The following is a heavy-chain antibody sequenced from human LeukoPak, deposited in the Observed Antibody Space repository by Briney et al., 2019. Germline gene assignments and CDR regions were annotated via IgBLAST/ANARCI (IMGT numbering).Heavy chain of an antibody. V-gene: IGHV3-48*03. CDR1: GFTVSSNY. CDR3: ARGRGWYDN. CDR2: ISSSGSTI. D-gene: IGHD6-19*01. Sequence: GGSLRLSCAASGFTVSSNYMNWVRQAPGKGLEWVSYISSSGSTIYYADSVKGRFTISRDNAKNSLYPQMNSLRAEDTAVYYCARGRGWYDNWGQGTLVTVSS. J-gene: IGHJ4*02.